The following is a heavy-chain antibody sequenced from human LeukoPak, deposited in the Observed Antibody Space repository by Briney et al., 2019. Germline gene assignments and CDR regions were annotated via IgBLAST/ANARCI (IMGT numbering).Heavy chain of an antibody. CDR3: ARPDCSTSNCYEFDS. CDR1: GFSIRSGYY. J-gene: IGHJ4*02. Sequence: LSLTCAVSGFSIRSGYYWGWIRQPPGKGLEWVSYISSSGRTIYYADSVKGRFSISRDNAKNSLYLQMNSLRAEDTAVYYCARPDCSTSNCYEFDSWGQGTLVTVSS. D-gene: IGHD2-2*01. V-gene: IGHV3-11*04. CDR2: ISSSGRTI.